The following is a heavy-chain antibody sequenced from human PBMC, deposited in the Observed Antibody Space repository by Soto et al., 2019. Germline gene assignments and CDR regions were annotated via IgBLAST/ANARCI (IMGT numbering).Heavy chain of an antibody. Sequence: GASVKVSCKASGETFTSYAMHWVRQAPGQRLEWMGWINAGNGNTKYSQKFQGRVTITRDTSASTAYMELSSLRSEDTAVYYCARDPPHNYGSGSFLLFYWGQGTLVTVSS. V-gene: IGHV1-3*01. CDR3: ARDPPHNYGSGSFLLFY. J-gene: IGHJ4*02. CDR2: INAGNGNT. CDR1: GETFTSYA. D-gene: IGHD3-10*01.